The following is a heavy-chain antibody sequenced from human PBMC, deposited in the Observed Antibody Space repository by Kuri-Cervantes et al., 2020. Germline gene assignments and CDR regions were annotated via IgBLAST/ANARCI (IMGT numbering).Heavy chain of an antibody. Sequence: ESLKISCAASGFTFSSYAMSWVRQAPGKGLEWVSAISGSGGSTYYADSVKGRFTISRDNSKNTLYLQMNSLRAEDTAVYYCARIVVVPAANHYYFDYWGQGTLVTVSS. D-gene: IGHD2-2*01. V-gene: IGHV3-23*01. CDR2: ISGSGGST. J-gene: IGHJ4*02. CDR3: ARIVVVPAANHYYFDY. CDR1: GFTFSSYA.